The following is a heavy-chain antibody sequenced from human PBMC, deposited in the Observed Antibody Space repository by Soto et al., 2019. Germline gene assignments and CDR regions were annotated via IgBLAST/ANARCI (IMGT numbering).Heavy chain of an antibody. CDR1: GFTFSSYS. CDR3: TRDFIDTAAYDIYI. D-gene: IGHD3-16*02. CDR2: ISSSSSTI. Sequence: GGSLRLSCAASGFTFSSYSMNWVRQAPGKGLEWVSYISSSSSTIYYADSVKGRFTISRDNAKNSLYLQMNSLRDEDTAVYYWTRDFIDTAAYDIYIWGQGTALTVSS. J-gene: IGHJ6*02. V-gene: IGHV3-48*02.